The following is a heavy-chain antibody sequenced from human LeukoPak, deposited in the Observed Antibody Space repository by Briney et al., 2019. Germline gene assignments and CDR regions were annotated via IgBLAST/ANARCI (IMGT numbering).Heavy chain of an antibody. Sequence: GGSLRLSCAASGFTFSSYSTNWVRQAPGKGLEWVSSISSSSSYIYYADSVKGRFTISRDNAKNSLYLQMNSLRAEDTAVYYCARAVIVGAPDAFDIWGQGTMVTVSS. CDR3: ARAVIVGAPDAFDI. CDR2: ISSSSSYI. D-gene: IGHD1-26*01. V-gene: IGHV3-21*01. J-gene: IGHJ3*02. CDR1: GFTFSSYS.